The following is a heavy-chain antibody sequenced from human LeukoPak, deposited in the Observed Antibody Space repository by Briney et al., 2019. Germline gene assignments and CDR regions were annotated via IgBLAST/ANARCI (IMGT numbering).Heavy chain of an antibody. CDR1: GFTFSNYW. CDR2: ITSDGSST. V-gene: IGHV3-74*01. J-gene: IGHJ4*02. CDR3: AREGSSAWYFDY. D-gene: IGHD6-19*01. Sequence: PGGSLRLSCAASGFTFSNYWMHWVRQAPGKGLVWVSRITSDGSSTTYADSVKGRFTISRDNAKNTLYLQMNSLRAEDTAVYYCAREGSSAWYFDYWGQGTPVTVSS.